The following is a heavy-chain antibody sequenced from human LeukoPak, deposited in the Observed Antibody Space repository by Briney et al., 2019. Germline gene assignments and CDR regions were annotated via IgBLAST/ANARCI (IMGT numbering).Heavy chain of an antibody. J-gene: IGHJ4*02. V-gene: IGHV3-23*01. CDR1: GFTFSSHG. CDR3: AKGPMTTVTTSPFDY. D-gene: IGHD4-17*01. Sequence: GSLRLSCAASGFTFSSHGMSWVRQAPGKGLEWVSAISGSGGSTYYADSVKGRFTISRDNSKNTLYLQMNSLRAEDTAVYYCAKGPMTTVTTSPFDYWGQGTLVSVSS. CDR2: ISGSGGST.